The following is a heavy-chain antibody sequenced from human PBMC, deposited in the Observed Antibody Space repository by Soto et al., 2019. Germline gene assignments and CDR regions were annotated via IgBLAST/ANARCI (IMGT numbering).Heavy chain of an antibody. CDR2: ISSTGDDI. D-gene: IGHD2-21*02. V-gene: IGHV3-48*02. CDR1: GFSFRDHS. J-gene: IGHJ4*02. CDR3: ARLPQGSVVTG. Sequence: VQLMESGGGLVYPGASLRLSCETSGFSFRDHSMNWVRQAPGKGLQWVSYISSTGDDIHYADSVKGRFTVSRDNAKNDVFLQMNSLRDDDSALYYCARLPQGSVVTGWGQGTLVTVSS.